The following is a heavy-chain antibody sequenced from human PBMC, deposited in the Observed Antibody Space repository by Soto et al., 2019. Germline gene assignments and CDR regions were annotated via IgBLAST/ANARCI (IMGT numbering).Heavy chain of an antibody. CDR1: GFTFSSYS. D-gene: IGHD3-10*01. CDR2: ITATGGDT. Sequence: GGSLRLSCAASGFTFSSYSMSWVRQAPGEGLEWVSTITATGGDTTYADSVKGRFTMSRDNSKKTLYLQMNRLRVEDAALYYCARGSTDSYPGSRIFDFWGRGTLVTVSS. CDR3: ARGSTDSYPGSRIFDF. V-gene: IGHV3-23*01. J-gene: IGHJ4*02.